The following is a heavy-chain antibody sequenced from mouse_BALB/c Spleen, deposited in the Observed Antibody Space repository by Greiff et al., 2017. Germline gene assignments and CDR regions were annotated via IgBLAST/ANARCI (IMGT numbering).Heavy chain of an antibody. CDR1: GFNIKDTY. CDR2: IDPANGNT. D-gene: IGHD2-1*01. J-gene: IGHJ3*01. V-gene: IGHV14-3*02. CDR3: ASYGNYAY. Sequence: EVQVVESGAELVKPGASVKLSCTASGFNIKDTYMHWVKQRPEQGLVWIGRIDPANGNTKYDPKFQGKATITADTSSNTAYLQLSSLTSEDTAVYYCASYGNYAYWGQGTLVTVSA.